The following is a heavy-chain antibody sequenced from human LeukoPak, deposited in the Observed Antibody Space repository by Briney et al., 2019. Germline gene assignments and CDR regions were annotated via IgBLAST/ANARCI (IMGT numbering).Heavy chain of an antibody. CDR3: AKDFATGDLAYFDY. CDR1: GFTFSSYA. CDR2: INGGGVNT. J-gene: IGHJ4*02. V-gene: IGHV3-23*01. D-gene: IGHD7-27*01. Sequence: GGTLRLSCAASGFTFSSYAMSWVRQAPGKGLEWVSTINGGGVNTHYADSVGGRFTISRDNSKNTLFLQMNSLRDEDTAVYYCAKDFATGDLAYFDYWGQGTLVTVSS.